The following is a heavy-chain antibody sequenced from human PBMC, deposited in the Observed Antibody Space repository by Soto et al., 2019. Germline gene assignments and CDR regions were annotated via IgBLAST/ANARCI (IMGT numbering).Heavy chain of an antibody. D-gene: IGHD6-13*01. CDR1: GGSISSNNW. CDR2: IYHSGNT. V-gene: IGHV4-4*02. Sequence: WETLSLTCAVSGGSISSNNWWSWVRQPPGKGLEWIGEIYHSGNTNYNPSLKGRVTMSVDKSKNQFSLKLTSVTAADTAVYYCARLPYSTSWSDFDYWGQGTLVTVSS. CDR3: ARLPYSTSWSDFDY. J-gene: IGHJ4*02.